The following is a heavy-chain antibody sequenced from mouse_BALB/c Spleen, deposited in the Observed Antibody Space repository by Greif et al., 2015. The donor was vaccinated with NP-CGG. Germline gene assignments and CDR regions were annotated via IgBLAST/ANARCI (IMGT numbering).Heavy chain of an antibody. V-gene: IGHV1-7*01. CDR3: ARGGYYAFDY. J-gene: IGHJ2*01. CDR2: INPSTGYT. Sequence: QVQLKESGAELAKPGASVKMSCKASGYTFTSYWMHWVKQRPGQGLEWIGYINPSTGYTEYNQKFKDKATLTADKSSSTAYMQLSSLTSEDSAVYYCARGGYYAFDYWGQGTTLTVSS. CDR1: GYTFTSYW. D-gene: IGHD2-3*01.